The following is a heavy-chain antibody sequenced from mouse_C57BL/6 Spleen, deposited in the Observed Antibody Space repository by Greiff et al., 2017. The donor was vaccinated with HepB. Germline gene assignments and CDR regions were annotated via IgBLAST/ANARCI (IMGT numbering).Heavy chain of an antibody. V-gene: IGHV1-59*01. CDR3: ARSYYSNYVYFDY. D-gene: IGHD2-5*01. CDR1: GYTFTSYW. J-gene: IGHJ2*01. Sequence: VQLQQPGAELVRPGTSVKLSCKASGYTFTSYWMHWVKQRPGQGLEWIGVIDPSDSYTNYNQKFKGKATLTVDTSSSTAYMQLSSLTSEDSAVYYCARSYYSNYVYFDYWGQGTTLTVSS. CDR2: IDPSDSYT.